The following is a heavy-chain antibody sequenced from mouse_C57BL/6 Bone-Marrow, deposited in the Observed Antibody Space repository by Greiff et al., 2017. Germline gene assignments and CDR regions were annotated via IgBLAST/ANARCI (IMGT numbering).Heavy chain of an antibody. CDR2: IYPRSGNP. J-gene: IGHJ2*01. D-gene: IGHD2-4*01. Sequence: VKLMESGAELARPGASVKLSCKASGYTFTSYGISWVKQRTGQGLEWIGEIYPRSGNPYYNEKFKGKATLTADKSSSTAYMELRSLTSEDSAVYFCARTDLGLRRYYCDYWGQGTTRTVSS. V-gene: IGHV1-81*01. CDR3: ARTDLGLRRYYCDY. CDR1: GYTFTSYG.